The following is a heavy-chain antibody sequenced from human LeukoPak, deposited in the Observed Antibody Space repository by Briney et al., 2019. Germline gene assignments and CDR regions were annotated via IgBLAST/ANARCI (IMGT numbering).Heavy chain of an antibody. CDR3: ARPYSRWYYYFDY. CDR1: GGSISSSSYY. J-gene: IGHJ4*02. V-gene: IGHV4-39*01. Sequence: SETLSLTCTVSGGSISSSSYYWGWIRQPPGKGREGIGSIYYSGSTYYNPSLKSRVTISVDTSKNPFSLKLSSVTAADTAVYYCARPYSRWYYYFDYWGQGTLVPVSS. D-gene: IGHD6-13*01. CDR2: IYYSGST.